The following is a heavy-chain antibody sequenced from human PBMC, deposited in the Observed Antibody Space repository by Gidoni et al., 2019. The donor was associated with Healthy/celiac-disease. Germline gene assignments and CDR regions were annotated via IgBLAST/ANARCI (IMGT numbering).Heavy chain of an antibody. V-gene: IGHV3-30*04. Sequence: QVQLVESGGGVVQPGRSLSLSCAASGFTLRSYAMHWVRQAPGKGLEWVAVISYDGSNKYYADSVKGRFTISRDNSKNTLYLQMNSLRAEDTAVYYCARVNGTWFGESTFDYWGQGTLVTVSS. CDR3: ARVNGTWFGESTFDY. CDR2: ISYDGSNK. CDR1: GFTLRSYA. J-gene: IGHJ4*02. D-gene: IGHD3-10*01.